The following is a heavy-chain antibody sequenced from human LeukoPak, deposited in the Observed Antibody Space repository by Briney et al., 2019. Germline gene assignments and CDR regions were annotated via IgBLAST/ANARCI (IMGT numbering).Heavy chain of an antibody. CDR2: ISGGST. Sequence: PGGSLRLSCAASGFTVSSNEMSWVRQAPGKGLEWVSSISGGSTYYANSRKGRFTISRDNSKNTLHLQMNSLRAEDTAVYYCARRLLTGYYEFWGQGTLVTVSS. CDR3: ARRLLTGYYEF. J-gene: IGHJ4*02. V-gene: IGHV3-38-3*01. CDR1: GFTVSSNE. D-gene: IGHD3-9*01.